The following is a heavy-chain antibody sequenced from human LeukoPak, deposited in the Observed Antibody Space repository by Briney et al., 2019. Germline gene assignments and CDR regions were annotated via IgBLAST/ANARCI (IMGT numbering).Heavy chain of an antibody. CDR2: ISGSGAST. Sequence: GGSLRLSCAASGFTLNNYAMSWVRQAPGKGQEWVSAISGSGASTYYADSVKGRFTISRDNSKNTLYLQMNSLRAEDTAIYYCERRATPSPHFDYWGQGTLATAS. V-gene: IGHV3-23*01. CDR1: GFTLNNYA. CDR3: ERRATPSPHFDY. D-gene: IGHD2-15*01. J-gene: IGHJ4*02.